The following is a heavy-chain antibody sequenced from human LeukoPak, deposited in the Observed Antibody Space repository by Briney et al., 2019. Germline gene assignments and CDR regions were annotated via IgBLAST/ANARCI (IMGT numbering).Heavy chain of an antibody. CDR2: ICWYSGSR. CDR3: AEDGERFGELFYPDY. D-gene: IGHD3-10*01. V-gene: IGHV3-9*01. J-gene: IGHJ4*02. Sequence: PGGSLRLSCAASGFTFDDYAMHWVRQAPGKGLDWLSGICWYSGSRGYAHSVKGRFTISRENAKNSLYLQVNSLRAEHTAMYYCAEDGERFGELFYPDYWGQGTLVTVSS. CDR1: GFTFDDYA.